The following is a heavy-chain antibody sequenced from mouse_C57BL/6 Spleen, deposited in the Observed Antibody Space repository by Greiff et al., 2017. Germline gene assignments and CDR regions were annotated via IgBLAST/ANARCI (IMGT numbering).Heavy chain of an antibody. CDR1: GYTFTEYS. Sequence: QVQLQQPGAELVKPGASVKLSCKASGYTFTEYSIHWVKQRSGQGLEWIGWFYPGGGSIKYNEKFKDKATLTADKSSSTVYMELSRMTSEDSAVYFCARHEEGSSRYYSSSYAMGCWGKGTSVTV. D-gene: IGHD1-1*01. J-gene: IGHJ4*01. CDR2: FYPGGGSI. V-gene: IGHV1-62-2*01. CDR3: ARHEEGSSRYYSSSYAMGC.